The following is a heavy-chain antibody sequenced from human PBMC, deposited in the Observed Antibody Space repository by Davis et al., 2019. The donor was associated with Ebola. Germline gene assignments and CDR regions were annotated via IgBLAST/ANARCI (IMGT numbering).Heavy chain of an antibody. J-gene: IGHJ5*02. CDR2: IIPIFGTA. Sequence: AASVKVSCKASGGTFSSYAISWVQQAPGQGLEWMGGIIPIFGTANYAQKFQGRVTITADESTSTAYMELSSLRSEDTAVYYCARAGYCSGGSCYSLLWFDPWGQGTLVTVSS. D-gene: IGHD2-15*01. V-gene: IGHV1-69*13. CDR1: GGTFSSYA. CDR3: ARAGYCSGGSCYSLLWFDP.